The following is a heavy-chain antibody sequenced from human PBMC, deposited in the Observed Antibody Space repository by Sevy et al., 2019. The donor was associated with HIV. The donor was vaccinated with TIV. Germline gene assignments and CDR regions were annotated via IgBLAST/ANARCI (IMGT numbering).Heavy chain of an antibody. CDR2: IWYDGSNK. V-gene: IGHV3-33*01. CDR1: GFTFSSYG. D-gene: IGHD6-13*01. J-gene: IGHJ3*02. CDR3: ARDRVGSSWYGVPAHNDAFDI. Sequence: GGSLRLSCAASGFTFSSYGMHWVRQAPGKGLEWVAVIWYDGSNKYYADSVKGRFTISRDNSKNTLYLQMNSLRAEETAVYYCARDRVGSSWYGVPAHNDAFDIWGQGTMVTVSS.